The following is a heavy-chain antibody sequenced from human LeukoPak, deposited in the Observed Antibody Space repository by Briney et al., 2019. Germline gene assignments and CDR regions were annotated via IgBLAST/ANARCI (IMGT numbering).Heavy chain of an antibody. CDR3: ARVDCSSTSCFRSYGMDV. V-gene: IGHV1-46*04. D-gene: IGHD2-2*01. CDR2: NIPSGGST. J-gene: IGHJ6*02. CDR1: GYTFSDNY. Sequence: ASVKVSCKASGYTFSDNYLHWVRQAPGQGIEWMGINIPSGGSTSYAQKLQGRVTMTSDTSTSTAYMELSSLKSEDTAVYYCARVDCSSTSCFRSYGMDVWGQGTTVTVSS.